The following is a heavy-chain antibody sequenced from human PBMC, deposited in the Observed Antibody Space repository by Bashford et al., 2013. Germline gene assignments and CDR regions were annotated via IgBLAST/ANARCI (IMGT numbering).Heavy chain of an antibody. J-gene: IGHJ3*02. CDR2: IGSRGGDT. V-gene: IGHV3-23*01. CDR3: ARAYFPFTLAYDI. Sequence: VRQAPGKGLEWVSAIGSRGGDTYYADSVKGRFTISRDNSKNTLYLQMNSLRADDTAVYFCARAYFPFTLAYDIWGQGTMVTVSS. D-gene: IGHD2/OR15-2a*01.